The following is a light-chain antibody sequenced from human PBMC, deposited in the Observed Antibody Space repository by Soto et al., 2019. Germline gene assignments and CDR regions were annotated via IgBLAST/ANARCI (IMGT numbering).Light chain of an antibody. V-gene: IGLV1-40*01. J-gene: IGLJ2*01. CDR2: GNS. CDR3: QSYDSSLSGVV. Sequence: QSALTQPPSVSWAPGQRVTISCTGSSSNIGAGYDVHWYQQLPGTAPKLLIYGNSNRPSGVPDRFSGSKSGTSASLAITGLQAEDEADYYCQSYDSSLSGVVFGGGTKLTV. CDR1: SSNIGAGYD.